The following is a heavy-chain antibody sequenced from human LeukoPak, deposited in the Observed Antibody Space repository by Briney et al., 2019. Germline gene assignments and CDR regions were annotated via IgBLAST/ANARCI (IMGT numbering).Heavy chain of an antibody. J-gene: IGHJ6*02. Sequence: GGSLRLSCAASGLTFSDYYMSGIRHAPGKGLEWASYITSSSSYTNYADSVKGRFTISRDNAKNSLYMQMNRLRAEDTAVYYCARNLGSDYYYGMDVWGQGTTVTVSS. D-gene: IGHD3-16*01. V-gene: IGHV3-11*03. CDR1: GLTFSDYY. CDR3: ARNLGSDYYYGMDV. CDR2: ITSSSSYT.